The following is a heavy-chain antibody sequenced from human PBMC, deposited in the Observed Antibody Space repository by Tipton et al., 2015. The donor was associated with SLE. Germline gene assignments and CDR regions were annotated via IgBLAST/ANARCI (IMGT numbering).Heavy chain of an antibody. D-gene: IGHD6-19*01. CDR1: GYTFTSFD. Sequence: QVQLVQSGAEVEKPGASVKVSCKASGYTFTSFDINWVRQATGQGLEWMGWMNPNSGNTAYAQKFQGRVTMTRDTSISTAYMELSSLRSEDTAVYYCARDPWEYSSGWGAYFDYWGQGTLVTVSS. CDR3: ARDPWEYSSGWGAYFDY. J-gene: IGHJ4*02. V-gene: IGHV1-8*01. CDR2: MNPNSGNT.